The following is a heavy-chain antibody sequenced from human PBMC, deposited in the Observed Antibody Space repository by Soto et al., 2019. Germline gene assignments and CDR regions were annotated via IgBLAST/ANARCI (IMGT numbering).Heavy chain of an antibody. D-gene: IGHD4-17*01. CDR2: TYYRSKWYN. V-gene: IGHV6-1*01. J-gene: IGHJ6*02. Sequence: SQTLSLTCDISGDSVSSNRGAWTWIRQSPSRGLEWLGRTYYRSKWYNEYGLSVKSRITINADTCKNQFSLQLNSVTPEDAAVYYCARWDHDYGYLDVWGLGTTVT. CDR3: ARWDHDYGYLDV. CDR1: GDSVSSNRGA.